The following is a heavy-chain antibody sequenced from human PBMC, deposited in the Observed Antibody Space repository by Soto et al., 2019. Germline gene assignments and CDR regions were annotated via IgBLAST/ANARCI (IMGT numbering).Heavy chain of an antibody. V-gene: IGHV3-30*18. CDR3: AKSRDAYNFYFYYGMDV. J-gene: IGHJ6*02. D-gene: IGHD1-1*01. Sequence: RGSLRLSCAASGFTFSNYGMHWVRQTPGKGLEWVALILYDGSNEYYADSVKGRFTISRDNSKNTLYLQVSSLRAEDTAVYYCAKSRDAYNFYFYYGMDVWGQGTSVTVSS. CDR1: GFTFSNYG. CDR2: ILYDGSNE.